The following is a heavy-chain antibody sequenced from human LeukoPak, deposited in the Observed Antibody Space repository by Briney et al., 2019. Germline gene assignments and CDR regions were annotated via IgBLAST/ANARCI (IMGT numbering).Heavy chain of an antibody. CDR2: INSDGSST. J-gene: IGHJ4*02. Sequence: PGGSLRLSCAASGFIFSNYGMHWVRQAPGKGLVWVSRINSDGSSTSYADSVKGRFTISRDNAKNTLYLQMNSLRAEDTAVYYCARTQIPIDYYDSSGSDYWGQGTLVTVSS. CDR3: ARTQIPIDYYDSSGSDY. CDR1: GFIFSNYG. V-gene: IGHV3-74*01. D-gene: IGHD3-22*01.